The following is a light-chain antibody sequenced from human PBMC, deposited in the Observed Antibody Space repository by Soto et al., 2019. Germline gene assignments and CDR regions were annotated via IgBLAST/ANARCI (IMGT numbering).Light chain of an antibody. CDR2: GAS. CDR3: QQYASSPYT. V-gene: IGKV3-20*01. Sequence: EIVLTQSPGTLSLSPGERATLSCRASQSISSSYLAWYQQKPGQAPRLLIYGASRRATGIPDRFSGRESGTDFTLTITTLEPEDSALYFCQQYASSPYTFGQGTKVEI. CDR1: QSISSSY. J-gene: IGKJ2*01.